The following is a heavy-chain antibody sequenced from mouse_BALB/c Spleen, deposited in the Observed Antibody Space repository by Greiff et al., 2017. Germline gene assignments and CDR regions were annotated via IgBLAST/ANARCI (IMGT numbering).Heavy chain of an antibody. CDR3: ARSNGNYGYAMDY. CDR1: GYSFTGYF. CDR2: INPYNGDT. Sequence: EVQVVESGPELVKPGASVKISCKASGYSFTGYFMNWVMQSHGKSLEWIGRINPYNGDTFYNQKFKGKATLTVDKSSSTAHMELRSLASEDSAVYYCARSNGNYGYAMDYWGQGTSVTVSS. D-gene: IGHD2-1*01. V-gene: IGHV1-20*02. J-gene: IGHJ4*01.